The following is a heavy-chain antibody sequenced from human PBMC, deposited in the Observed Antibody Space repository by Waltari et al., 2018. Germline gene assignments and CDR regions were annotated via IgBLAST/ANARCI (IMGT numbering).Heavy chain of an antibody. Sequence: EVQLVESGGGLVKPGGYLRLSCAASGVTFSSYSMKWVSQAPGKGLEWVSSISSSSYIYYADSVKGRFTISRDNAKNSLYLQMNSLRAEDTAVYYCARGSGVVAANWGYWGQGTLVTVSS. D-gene: IGHD2-15*01. CDR2: ISSSSYI. J-gene: IGHJ4*02. CDR3: ARGSGVVAANWGY. V-gene: IGHV3-21*01. CDR1: GVTFSSYS.